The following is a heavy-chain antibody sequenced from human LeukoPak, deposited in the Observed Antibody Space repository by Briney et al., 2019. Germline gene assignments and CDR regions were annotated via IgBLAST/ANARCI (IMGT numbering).Heavy chain of an antibody. V-gene: IGHV3-23*01. Sequence: PAWSLRPSCAKTGFIFTNEAMNWVRKPPRGGLQWVSGVSSTGDSTYYADSVKGRFTISRDNSQNMVYLQMSSLRAEDTADYYCVRNRHGDYFFDYWGQGILDTVSS. CDR1: GFIFTNEA. D-gene: IGHD2-21*01. J-gene: IGHJ4*02. CDR2: VSSTGDST. CDR3: VRNRHGDYFFDY.